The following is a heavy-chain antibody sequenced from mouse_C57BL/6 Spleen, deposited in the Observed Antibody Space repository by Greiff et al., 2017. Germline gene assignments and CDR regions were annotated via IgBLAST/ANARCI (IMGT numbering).Heavy chain of an antibody. J-gene: IGHJ4*01. CDR3: TRDFYAMDY. Sequence: VQLQESGAELVRPGASVTLSCKASGYTFTDYEMHWVKQTPVHGLEWIGAIDPETGGTAYNQKFKGKAILTADKSSSTAYMELRSLTSEDSAVYYCTRDFYAMDYWGQGTSVTVSS. CDR2: IDPETGGT. CDR1: GYTFTDYE. V-gene: IGHV1-15*01.